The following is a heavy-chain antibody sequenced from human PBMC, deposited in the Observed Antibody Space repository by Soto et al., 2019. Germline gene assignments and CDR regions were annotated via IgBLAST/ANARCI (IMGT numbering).Heavy chain of an antibody. CDR2: IYHSGST. CDR3: ARELAMVRGVIRYYYYYGMDV. CDR1: GGSISSSNW. D-gene: IGHD3-10*01. Sequence: SETLSLTCAVSGGSISSSNWWSWVRQPPGKGLEWIGEIYHSGSTNYNPSLKSRVTISVDKSKNQFSLKLSSVTAADTAVYYCARELAMVRGVIRYYYYYGMDVWGQGTTVTVS. V-gene: IGHV4-4*02. J-gene: IGHJ6*02.